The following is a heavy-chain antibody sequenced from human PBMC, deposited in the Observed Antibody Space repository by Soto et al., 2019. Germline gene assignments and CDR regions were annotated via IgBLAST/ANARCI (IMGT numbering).Heavy chain of an antibody. Sequence: QVRLQESGPGLVKPSETLSLTCTVSGASISNYYWSWIRQPAGKGLERLGRIYASGTTTYNPSLRSRVTMSVDTSKNQFSLNLNSVTAADTAVYYCARESRSELGTVEYWGQGTLVTVSS. V-gene: IGHV4-4*07. CDR2: IYASGTT. D-gene: IGHD1-1*01. CDR1: GASISNYY. CDR3: ARESRSELGTVEY. J-gene: IGHJ4*02.